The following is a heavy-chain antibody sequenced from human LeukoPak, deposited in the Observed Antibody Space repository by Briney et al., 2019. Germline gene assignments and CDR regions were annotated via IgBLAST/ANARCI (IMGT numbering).Heavy chain of an antibody. V-gene: IGHV3-11*01. Sequence: GGSLRLSCAASGFTFSDYYMSWIRQAPGKGLEWVSYISSSGSTIYYADSVKGRFTISRDNSKNTLYLQMNSLRAEDTAVYYCAKAHSAALIPWRFDPWGQGTLVTVSS. D-gene: IGHD2-2*01. CDR1: GFTFSDYY. CDR2: ISSSGSTI. J-gene: IGHJ5*02. CDR3: AKAHSAALIPWRFDP.